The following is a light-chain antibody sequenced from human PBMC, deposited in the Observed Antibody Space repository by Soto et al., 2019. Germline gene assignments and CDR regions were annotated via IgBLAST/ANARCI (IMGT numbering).Light chain of an antibody. CDR2: KAS. V-gene: IGKV1-5*03. Sequence: DIQMTQSPSTLSASVGDRVTITCRASQSISSWLAWYQQKPGKAPKLLIYKASSLESGVPSRFSSSGSGTEFTITISSLQPDDFATYYCQQYNSYWTFGQGTKVEIK. J-gene: IGKJ1*01. CDR1: QSISSW. CDR3: QQYNSYWT.